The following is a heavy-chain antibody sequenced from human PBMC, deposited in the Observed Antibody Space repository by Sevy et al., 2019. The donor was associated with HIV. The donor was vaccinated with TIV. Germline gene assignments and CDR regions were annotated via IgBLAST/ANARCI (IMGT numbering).Heavy chain of an antibody. CDR3: ARDCSSASCLWGMDV. J-gene: IGHJ6*02. CDR1: GFSFSNYW. V-gene: IGHV3-7*03. D-gene: IGHD2-2*01. Sequence: GGSLRLSCAASGFSFSNYWMSWVRQAPGKGLEWVANIKRDGSEKYYVASLKGRFTISRDNAKTSLFLQMNSLGGEDTAVYYCARDCSSASCLWGMDVWGQGTTVTVSS. CDR2: IKRDGSEK.